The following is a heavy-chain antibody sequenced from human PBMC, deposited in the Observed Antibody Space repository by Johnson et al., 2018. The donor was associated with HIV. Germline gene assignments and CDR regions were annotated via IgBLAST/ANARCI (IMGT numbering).Heavy chain of an antibody. D-gene: IGHD1-26*01. CDR3: ASEAKHHVGANRVSSFDI. V-gene: IGHV3-11*01. CDR1: GFSFSDYY. J-gene: IGHJ3*02. CDR2: MSSSGSTI. Sequence: QVQLVESGGGVVQPGGSLRLSCEASGFSFSDYYMSWIRQAPGKGLEWISYMSSSGSTIYHADSVKGRFTISRDNSKNTLCLQMNTLRAEDTALYYCASEAKHHVGANRVSSFDIWGQGTMVTVSA.